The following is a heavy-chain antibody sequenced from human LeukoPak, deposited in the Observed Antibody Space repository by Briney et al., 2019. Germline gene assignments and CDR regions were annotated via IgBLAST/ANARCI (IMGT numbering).Heavy chain of an antibody. CDR1: GFTFSGSA. J-gene: IGHJ6*03. Sequence: GGSLRLSCAASGFTFSGSAMHWVRQASGKGLEWVCRIRSKANSYASAYAASGKGRFTISKDDSKNTAYLQMNSLKTEDTAVYYCTRRKLDSYYMDVWGKGTTVTVSS. CDR3: TRRKLDSYYMDV. CDR2: IRSKANSYAS. D-gene: IGHD1-26*01. V-gene: IGHV3-73*01.